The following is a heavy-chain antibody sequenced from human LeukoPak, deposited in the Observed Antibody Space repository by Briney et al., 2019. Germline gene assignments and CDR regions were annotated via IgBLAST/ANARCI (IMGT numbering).Heavy chain of an antibody. Sequence: PSETLSLTCTVSGGSISSYYWSWIRQPAGKGLEWIGRIYTSGSTNYNPSLKSRVTMSVDTSKNQFSLKLSSVTAADTAVYYCARYYDSSGYPHYYYYYMDVWGKGTTVTVSS. J-gene: IGHJ6*03. CDR1: GGSISSYY. D-gene: IGHD3-22*01. V-gene: IGHV4-4*07. CDR2: IYTSGST. CDR3: ARYYDSSGYPHYYYYYMDV.